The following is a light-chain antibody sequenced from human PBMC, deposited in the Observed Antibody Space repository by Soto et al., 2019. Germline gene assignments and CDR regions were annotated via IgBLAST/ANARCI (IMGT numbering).Light chain of an antibody. CDR3: QQYESTPPT. CDR1: QSVLYSSNNKNY. Sequence: DIVMTQSPDYLAVSLGERATINCKSSQSVLYSSNNKNYLSWYQQRPGQPPKLLIYWASTRESGVPDRFSGSGSGTDFTLTITSLQAEDVAVYYCQQYESTPPTFGQGTKLEIK. J-gene: IGKJ2*01. CDR2: WAS. V-gene: IGKV4-1*01.